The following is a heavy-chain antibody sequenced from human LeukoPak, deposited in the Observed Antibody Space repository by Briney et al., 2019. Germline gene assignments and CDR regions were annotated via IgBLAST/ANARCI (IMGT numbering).Heavy chain of an antibody. Sequence: ASVKVSYKASGYTFTVYFMHWVRQAPGQGLEWMGWINPNSGGTNSAQKFQGRVTMTRDTSISTAYMELSRLRSDDTAVYYCARAPLFDYWGQGTLVTVSS. CDR2: INPNSGGT. CDR1: GYTFTVYF. V-gene: IGHV1-2*02. J-gene: IGHJ4*02. CDR3: ARAPLFDY.